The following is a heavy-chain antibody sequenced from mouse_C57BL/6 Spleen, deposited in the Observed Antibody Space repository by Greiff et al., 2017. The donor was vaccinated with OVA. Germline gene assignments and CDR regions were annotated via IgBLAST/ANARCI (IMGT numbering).Heavy chain of an antibody. D-gene: IGHD2-3*01. J-gene: IGHJ4*01. CDR3: ARSDGYYYAMDY. CDR2: IDPNSGGT. V-gene: IGHV1-72*01. Sequence: VKQRPGRGLEWIGRIDPNSGGTKYNEKFKSKATLTVDKPSSTAYMQLSSLTSEDSAVYYCARSDGYYYAMDYWGQGTSVTVSS.